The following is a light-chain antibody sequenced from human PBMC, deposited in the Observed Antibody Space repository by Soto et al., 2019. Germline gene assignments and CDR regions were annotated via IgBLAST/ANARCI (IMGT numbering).Light chain of an antibody. Sequence: KVMTLSLAALSVTTRERATLSCRASQSVSSNLAWYQQKPGQAPRLLIYGASTRATGIPARFSGSGSGTDFTLTISILLAEDVAVYCCHQYYKWPLTFGGGTK. CDR2: GAS. J-gene: IGKJ4*01. CDR3: HQYYKWPLT. CDR1: QSVSSN. V-gene: IGKV3-15*01.